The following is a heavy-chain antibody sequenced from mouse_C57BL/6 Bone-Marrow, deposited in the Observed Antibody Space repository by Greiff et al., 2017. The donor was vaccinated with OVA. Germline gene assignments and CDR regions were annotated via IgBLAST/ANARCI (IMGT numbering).Heavy chain of an antibody. D-gene: IGHD1-1*01. J-gene: IGHJ2*01. CDR2: IYPGDGDT. Sequence: VKLQQSGPELVKPGASVKISCKASGYAFSSSWMNWVKQRPGKGLEWIGRIYPGDGDTNYNGKFKGKATLTADKSSSTAYLKRSSLKSEDTDVYYCARYYYGSSCDYWGQGTTLTVSS. CDR3: ARYYYGSSCDY. CDR1: GYAFSSSW. V-gene: IGHV1-82*01.